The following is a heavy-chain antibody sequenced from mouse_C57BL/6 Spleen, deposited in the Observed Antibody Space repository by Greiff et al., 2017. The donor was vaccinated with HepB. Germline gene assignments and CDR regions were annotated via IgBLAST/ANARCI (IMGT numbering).Heavy chain of an antibody. CDR1: GYSFTGYY. Sequence: EVQLQQSGPELVKPGASVKISCKASGYSFTGYYMNWVKQSPEKSLEWIGEINPSTGGTTYNQKFKAKATLTVDKSSSTAYMQLKSLTSEDSAVYYCARRNGSSQYYFDYWGQGTTLTVSS. D-gene: IGHD1-1*01. CDR2: INPSTGGT. V-gene: IGHV1-42*01. CDR3: ARRNGSSQYYFDY. J-gene: IGHJ2*01.